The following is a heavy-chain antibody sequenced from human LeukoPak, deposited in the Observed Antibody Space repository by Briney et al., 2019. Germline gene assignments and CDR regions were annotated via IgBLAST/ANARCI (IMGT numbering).Heavy chain of an antibody. J-gene: IGHJ4*02. CDR3: ARDLEDYGDY. V-gene: IGHV3-48*01. Sequence: PGGSLRLSCAASGFTFSSYSMNWVRQAPGKGLEWVSYISSSSSTIYYADSVKGRFTISRDNSKNTLYLQMNSLRAEDTAVYYCARDLEDYGDYWGQGTLVTVSS. CDR2: ISSSSSTI. CDR1: GFTFSSYS. D-gene: IGHD3-3*01.